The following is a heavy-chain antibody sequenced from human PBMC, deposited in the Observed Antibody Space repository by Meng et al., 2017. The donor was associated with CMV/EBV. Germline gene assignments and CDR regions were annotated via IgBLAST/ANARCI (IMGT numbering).Heavy chain of an antibody. CDR3: VRSSGWSLFDY. V-gene: IGHV1-2*02. D-gene: IGHD6-19*01. Sequence: VQLLQYGAEMKKPGASVKVSCTTSGFTFSDYYIHWVRQAPGQGLEWMGWVNSNNDATNYARKFQGRVSMTRDTSISTAHMELSRLMSDDTAVYYCVRSSGWSLFDYWGQGTLVTVSS. J-gene: IGHJ4*02. CDR2: VNSNNDAT. CDR1: GFTFSDYY.